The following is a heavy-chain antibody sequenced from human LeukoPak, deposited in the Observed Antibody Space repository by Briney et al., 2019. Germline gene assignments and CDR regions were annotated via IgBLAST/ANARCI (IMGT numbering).Heavy chain of an antibody. J-gene: IGHJ4*02. D-gene: IGHD6-19*01. V-gene: IGHV3-23*01. Sequence: GGSLTLSCAPSGLTYNSYAMSWVRHPPGEALEWGAALSGSGGNTYYADSVHGRITISRDNSKNTLYLQMNSLRAEDTAVYYCAKDMEVAGHAYFDYWGQGTLVTVSS. CDR1: GLTYNSYA. CDR3: AKDMEVAGHAYFDY. CDR2: LSGSGGNT.